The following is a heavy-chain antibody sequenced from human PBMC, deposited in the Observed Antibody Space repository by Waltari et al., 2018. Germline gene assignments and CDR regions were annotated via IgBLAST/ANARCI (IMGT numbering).Heavy chain of an antibody. CDR3: AREPPYDISGPMDV. CDR2: ITINSDHI. D-gene: IGHD3-22*01. J-gene: IGHJ6*02. V-gene: IGHV3-21*01. CDR1: GFSFTSYV. Sequence: EVQLLESGGGLVKPGGSLRLSCAASGFSFTSYVMNWVRQPPGKGLEWVSSITINSDHIYYADALKGRFTISRDNAKNSLYLQMNSLRADDTAVYYCAREPPYDISGPMDVWGQGTTVTVSS.